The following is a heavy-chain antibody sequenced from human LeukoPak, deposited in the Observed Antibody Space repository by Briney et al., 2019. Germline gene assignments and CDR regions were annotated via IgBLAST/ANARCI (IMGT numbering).Heavy chain of an antibody. CDR3: AKDETGFLNYFHY. V-gene: IGHV3-23*01. CDR2: IDSSGTKT. Sequence: GGSLRLSCAASGFTFSSYTMSWVRQAPGKGLAWVSGIDSSGTKTTYADSVKSRFTISRDNPRNTLYLQMNSLRAEDTAVYYCAKDETGFLNYFHYWGQGALVTVSS. CDR1: GFTFSSYT. D-gene: IGHD3-3*01. J-gene: IGHJ4*02.